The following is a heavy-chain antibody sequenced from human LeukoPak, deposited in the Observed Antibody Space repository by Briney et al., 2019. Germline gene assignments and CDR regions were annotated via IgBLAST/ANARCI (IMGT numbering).Heavy chain of an antibody. Sequence: GGSLRLSCAASGFTFSSYWMHWVRQAPGKGLVWVSRINSDGSSTSYADSVKGRFTISRDNAKNTLYLQMNSLRAEDTAVYYCASHSSSWYTQYYYYYYMDVWGKGTTVTVSS. CDR2: INSDGSST. D-gene: IGHD6-13*01. CDR1: GFTFSSYW. J-gene: IGHJ6*03. CDR3: ASHSSSWYTQYYYYYYMDV. V-gene: IGHV3-74*01.